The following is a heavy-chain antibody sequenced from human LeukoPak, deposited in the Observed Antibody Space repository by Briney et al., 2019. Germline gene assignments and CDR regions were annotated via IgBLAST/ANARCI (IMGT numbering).Heavy chain of an antibody. J-gene: IGHJ4*02. CDR1: GGSISSSSYY. CDR3: ARDVFSGPLDY. CDR2: IYYSGST. V-gene: IGHV4-61*01. D-gene: IGHD2-15*01. Sequence: SETLSLTCTVSGGSISSSSYYWSWIRQPPGKGLEWIGYIYYSGSTNYNPSLKSRVTISVDTSKNQFSLKLSSVTAADTAVYYCARDVFSGPLDYWGQGTLVTVSS.